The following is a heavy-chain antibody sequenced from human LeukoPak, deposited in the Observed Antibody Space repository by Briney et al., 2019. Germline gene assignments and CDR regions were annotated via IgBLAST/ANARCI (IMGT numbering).Heavy chain of an antibody. CDR3: ARDRGGYSSSWYDY. V-gene: IGHV4-59*01. Sequence: PSETLSLTCTVSGGSISSYFWSWIRQPPGMGLEWIGYVYYSGSPNYNPSLKSRVTISVDTSKNQFSLRLRSVTAAGTAVYYCARDRGGYSSSWYDYWGQGTLVTVSS. J-gene: IGHJ4*02. D-gene: IGHD6-13*01. CDR2: VYYSGSP. CDR1: GGSISSYF.